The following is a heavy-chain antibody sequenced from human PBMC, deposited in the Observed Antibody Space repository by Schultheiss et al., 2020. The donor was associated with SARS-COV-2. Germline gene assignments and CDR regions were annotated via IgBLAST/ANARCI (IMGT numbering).Heavy chain of an antibody. D-gene: IGHD1-7*01. CDR2: IYYSGST. CDR3: ARAPGITGTTNENYYYGMDV. CDR1: GGSISSYY. V-gene: IGHV4-59*01. Sequence: SETLSLTCTVSGGSISSYYWSLIRQPPGKGLEWVGYIYYSGSTNYNPSLKSRVTISVDTSKNQFSLKLSSVTAADTAVYYCARAPGITGTTNENYYYGMDVWGQGTTVTVSS. J-gene: IGHJ6*02.